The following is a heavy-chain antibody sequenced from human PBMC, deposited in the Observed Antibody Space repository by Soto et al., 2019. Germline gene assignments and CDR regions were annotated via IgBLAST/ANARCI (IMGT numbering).Heavy chain of an antibody. D-gene: IGHD1-26*01. V-gene: IGHV4-59*12. CDR3: VRVGVGIGNHFDS. J-gene: IGHJ4*02. Sequence: LSLTCSVSNGSISGFYWTWIRQPPGKILEWIGYIHYSGRTDYNPSLTSRATMSVDTSKNQFSLNLKSITAADTAVYYCVRVGVGIGNHFDSWGRGTLVTVSS. CDR1: NGSISGFY. CDR2: IHYSGRT.